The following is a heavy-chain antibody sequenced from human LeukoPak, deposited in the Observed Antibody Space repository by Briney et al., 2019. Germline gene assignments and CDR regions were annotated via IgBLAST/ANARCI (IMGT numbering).Heavy chain of an antibody. V-gene: IGHV4-4*07. J-gene: IGHJ3*02. CDR2: IYTSGSN. CDR1: GGSLSSYY. Sequence: SETLSLTCTVSGGSLSSYYWSWIRQLAGEGLEWIGRIYTSGSNNYNPTLKSRVTMSVDTSKNQFSLKLSSVTAADTAVYYCARDVDYGDYGLSRYAFDIWGQGTMVTVSS. CDR3: ARDVDYGDYGLSRYAFDI. D-gene: IGHD4-17*01.